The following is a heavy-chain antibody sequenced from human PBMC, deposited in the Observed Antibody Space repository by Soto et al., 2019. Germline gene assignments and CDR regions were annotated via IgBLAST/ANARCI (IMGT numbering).Heavy chain of an antibody. J-gene: IGHJ4*02. D-gene: IGHD3-3*01. V-gene: IGHV3-15*07. Sequence: GGSLRLSCAASGFTFSNAWMNWVRQAPGKGLEWVGRIKSKTDGGTTDYAAPVKGRFTISRDDSKNTLYLQMNSLKTEDTAVYYCTTGYDFWSENLSMDYFDYWGQGTLVTVSS. CDR2: IKSKTDGGTT. CDR1: GFTFSNAW. CDR3: TTGYDFWSENLSMDYFDY.